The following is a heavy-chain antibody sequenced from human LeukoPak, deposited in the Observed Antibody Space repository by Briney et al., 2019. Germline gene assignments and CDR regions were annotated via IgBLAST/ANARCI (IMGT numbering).Heavy chain of an antibody. CDR1: GFTFNSYG. D-gene: IGHD6-6*01. J-gene: IGHJ4*02. Sequence: GGSLRLSCAASGFTFNSYGMNWVRQAPGKGLEWISYVSSSGSPIYYADSVKGRFTISRDNSKNTLYLQMNSLRAEDTAVYYCAKALGIAARPHYFDYWGQGTLVTVSS. CDR3: AKALGIAARPHYFDY. CDR2: VSSSGSPI. V-gene: IGHV3-48*01.